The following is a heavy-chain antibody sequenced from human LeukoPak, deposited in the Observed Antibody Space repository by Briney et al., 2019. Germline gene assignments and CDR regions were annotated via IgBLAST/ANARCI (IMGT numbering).Heavy chain of an antibody. CDR2: ICYSGNT. D-gene: IGHD4/OR15-4a*01. J-gene: IGHJ4*02. CDR1: GGSISSSSYY. Sequence: SETLSLTCTVSGGSISSSSYYWGWIRQPPGKGLEWIGSICYSGNTYYNPSLKSRVTISVETSKNQFSLKVSSVTAADTAVYYCAGDGAEYFFDYWGQGTLVTVSS. V-gene: IGHV4-39*07. CDR3: AGDGAEYFFDY.